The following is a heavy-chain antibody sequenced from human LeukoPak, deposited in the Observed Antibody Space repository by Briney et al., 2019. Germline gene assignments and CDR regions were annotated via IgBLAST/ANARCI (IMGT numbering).Heavy chain of an antibody. D-gene: IGHD2-2*01. V-gene: IGHV4-38-2*02. CDR1: GYSISSGYY. CDR3: AREYCSSTSCYLFDY. J-gene: IGHJ4*02. CDR2: IYHSGST. Sequence: SSETLSLTCTVSGYSISSGYYWGWIRQPPGKGLEWIGSIYHSGSTYHNPSLKSRVTISVDTSKNQFSLKLSSVTAADTAVYYCAREYCSSTSCYLFDYWGQGTLVTVSS.